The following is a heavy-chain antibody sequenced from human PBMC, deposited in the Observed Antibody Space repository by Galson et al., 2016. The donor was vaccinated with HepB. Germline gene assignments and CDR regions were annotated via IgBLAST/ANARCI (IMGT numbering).Heavy chain of an antibody. J-gene: IGHJ4*02. CDR1: GGSVSSSY. D-gene: IGHD6-13*01. V-gene: IGHV4-59*02. Sequence: SETLSLTCTISGGSVSSSYWSWIRQPPGKGLEWIGHISYSGTTNYNPSFKSRVTISVDKSNHQFSLRLTSVTAADTAVYFCATTQVYTSSWPTFDHWGQGTLVTVSS. CDR2: ISYSGTT. CDR3: ATTQVYTSSWPTFDH.